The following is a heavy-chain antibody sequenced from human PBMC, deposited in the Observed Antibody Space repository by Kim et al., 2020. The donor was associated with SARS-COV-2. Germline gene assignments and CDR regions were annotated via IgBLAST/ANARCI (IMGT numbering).Heavy chain of an antibody. CDR1: GGTFSSYA. CDR2: IIPILGIA. CDR3: ASQNPGIAAADY. J-gene: IGHJ4*02. Sequence: SVKVSCKASGGTFSSYAISWVRQAPGQGLEWMGRIIPILGIANYAQKFQGRVTITADKSTSTAYMELSSLRSEDTAVYYCASQNPGIAAADYWGQGTLVTVSS. D-gene: IGHD6-13*01. V-gene: IGHV1-69*04.